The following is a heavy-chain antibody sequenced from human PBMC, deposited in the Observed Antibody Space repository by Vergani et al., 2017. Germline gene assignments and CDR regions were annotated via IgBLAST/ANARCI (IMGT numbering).Heavy chain of an antibody. CDR3: AKGRGRYCSGGSCYSGKIPYYYYMDV. CDR2: ISYDGSNK. D-gene: IGHD2-15*01. V-gene: IGHV3-30*18. Sequence: VQLVESGGGLVQPGRSLRLSCAASGFTFDDYAMHWVRQAPGKGLEWEAVISYDGSNKYYADSVKGRFTISRDNSKNTLYLQMNSLRAEDTAVYYCAKGRGRYCSGGSCYSGKIPYYYYMDVWGKGTTVTVSS. CDR1: GFTFDDYA. J-gene: IGHJ6*03.